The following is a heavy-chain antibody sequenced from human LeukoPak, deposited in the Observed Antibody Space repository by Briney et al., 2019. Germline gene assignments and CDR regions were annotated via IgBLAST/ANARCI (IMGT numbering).Heavy chain of an antibody. Sequence: PRGSLRLSCAASGFTFSSYNMNWVRQAPGKGLEWVSSITSGSSYRFYADSVKGRFTISRDNAKNSLYLQMNSLRAEDTAVYYCARDGEGGSYGSSDYWGQGTLVTVSS. CDR1: GFTFSSYN. D-gene: IGHD1-26*01. CDR3: ARDGEGGSYGSSDY. J-gene: IGHJ4*02. V-gene: IGHV3-21*01. CDR2: ITSGSSYR.